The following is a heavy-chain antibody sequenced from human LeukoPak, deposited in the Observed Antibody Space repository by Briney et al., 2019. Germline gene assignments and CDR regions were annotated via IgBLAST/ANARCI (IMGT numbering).Heavy chain of an antibody. Sequence: GGSLRLSCAASEFTFSSYWMSWVRQAPGKGLEWVASIKQDGSEKYYVDSVKGRFTISRDNSKNTLYLQMNSLRAEDTAVYYCAKDQVGVPATRWGQGTLVTVSS. J-gene: IGHJ4*02. CDR2: IKQDGSEK. CDR3: AKDQVGVPATR. CDR1: EFTFSSYW. D-gene: IGHD1-26*01. V-gene: IGHV3-7*01.